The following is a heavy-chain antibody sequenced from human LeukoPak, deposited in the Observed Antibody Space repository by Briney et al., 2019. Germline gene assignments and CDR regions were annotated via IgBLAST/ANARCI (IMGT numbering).Heavy chain of an antibody. CDR1: GFTFSSYA. CDR3: ARDLTVHSSSRYRGGRLDP. CDR2: IYYSGST. Sequence: GSLRLSCAASGFTFSSYAMSWIRQPPGKGLEWIGYIYYSGSTNYNPSLKSRVTISVDTSKNQFSLKLSSVTAADTAVYYCARDLTVHSSSRYRGGRLDPWGQGTLVTVSS. V-gene: IGHV4-59*01. D-gene: IGHD6-13*01. J-gene: IGHJ5*02.